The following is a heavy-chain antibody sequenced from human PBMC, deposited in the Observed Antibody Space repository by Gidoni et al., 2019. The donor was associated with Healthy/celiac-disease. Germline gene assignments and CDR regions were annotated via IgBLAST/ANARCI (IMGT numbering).Heavy chain of an antibody. CDR3: ARDLSTFGGVIAVGY. Sequence: QVQLVQSGAEVKKPGSSVKVSCKASGGTFSSYTISWVRQAPGQGLEWMGRIIPILGIANYAQKFQGRVTITADKSTSTAYMELSSLRSEDTAVYYCARDLSTFGGVIAVGYWGQGTLVTVSS. CDR1: GGTFSSYT. CDR2: IIPILGIA. V-gene: IGHV1-69*08. D-gene: IGHD3-16*02. J-gene: IGHJ4*02.